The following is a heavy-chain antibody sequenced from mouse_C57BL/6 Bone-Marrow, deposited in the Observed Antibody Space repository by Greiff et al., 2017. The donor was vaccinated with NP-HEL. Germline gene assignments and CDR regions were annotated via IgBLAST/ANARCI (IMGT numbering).Heavy chain of an antibody. Sequence: QVQLQQPGAELVKPGASVKMSCKASGYTFTSYWITWVKQRPGQGLEWIGDIYPGSGSTNYNEKFTSKATLTVDTSSSTAYMQLSSLTSEDSAVYYCARTGFITTVVATFYYAMDYWGQGTSVTVSS. J-gene: IGHJ4*01. D-gene: IGHD1-1*01. CDR1: GYTFTSYW. CDR2: IYPGSGST. CDR3: ARTGFITTVVATFYYAMDY. V-gene: IGHV1-55*01.